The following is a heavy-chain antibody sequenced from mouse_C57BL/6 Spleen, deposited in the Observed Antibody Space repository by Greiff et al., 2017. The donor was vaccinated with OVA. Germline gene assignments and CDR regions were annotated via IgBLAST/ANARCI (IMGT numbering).Heavy chain of an antibody. J-gene: IGHJ2*01. V-gene: IGHV1-69*01. D-gene: IGHD2-1*01. Sequence: VQLQQSGAELVMPGASVKLSCKASGYTFTSYWMHWVKQRPGQGLEWIGEIDPSDSYTNYNQKFKGKSTLTVDKSSSTAYMQLSSLTSEDSAVYYCARPYGNYGAWFDYWGQGTTLTVSS. CDR2: IDPSDSYT. CDR1: GYTFTSYW. CDR3: ARPYGNYGAWFDY.